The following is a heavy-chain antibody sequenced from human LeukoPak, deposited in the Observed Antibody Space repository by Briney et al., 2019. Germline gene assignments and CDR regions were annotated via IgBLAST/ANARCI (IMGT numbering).Heavy chain of an antibody. V-gene: IGHV3-21*01. CDR2: ISSSSSYI. CDR3: ARDPRWLQLGSFDY. J-gene: IGHJ4*02. Sequence: PGGSLRLSCAASGFTFSSYSMNWVHQAPGKGLEWVSSISSSSSYIYYADSVKGRFTISRDNAKNSLYLQMNSLRAEDTAVYYCARDPRWLQLGSFDYWGQGTLVTVSS. CDR1: GFTFSSYS. D-gene: IGHD5-24*01.